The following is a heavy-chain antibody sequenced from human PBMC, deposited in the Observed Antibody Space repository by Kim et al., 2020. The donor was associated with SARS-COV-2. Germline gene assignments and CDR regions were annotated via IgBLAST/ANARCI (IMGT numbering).Heavy chain of an antibody. CDR1: GFTFSSYA. J-gene: IGHJ3*02. CDR2: VTGTGSKT. D-gene: IGHD1-1*01. V-gene: IGHV3-23*01. CDR3: ARQRGYDFDM. Sequence: GGSLRLSCAASGFTFSSYAMSWVRQAPGKGLEWVSSVTGTGSKTYYADSVRGRFTISRDNSKNALYVQMNSLRAEDTALYYCARQRGYDFDMWAKGQWSP.